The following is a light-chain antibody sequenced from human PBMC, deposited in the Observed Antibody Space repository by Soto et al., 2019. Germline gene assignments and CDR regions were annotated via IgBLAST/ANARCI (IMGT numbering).Light chain of an antibody. V-gene: IGKV3-20*01. Sequence: EIVLTQSPGTLSLSPGERATLSCRASQSITKNYLAWYQQKVGQAPSLRIYEASSRPAGIPERFSGSGSGTYFTLAIIRLELEDFAVYSCQQYDTSPVTFAGGTKVEIK. CDR2: EAS. J-gene: IGKJ4*01. CDR1: QSITKNY. CDR3: QQYDTSPVT.